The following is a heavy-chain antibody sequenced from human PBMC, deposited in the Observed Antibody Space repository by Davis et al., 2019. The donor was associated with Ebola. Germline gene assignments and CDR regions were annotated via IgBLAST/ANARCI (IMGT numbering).Heavy chain of an antibody. CDR3: AKDGDYRPFDY. D-gene: IGHD4-17*01. J-gene: IGHJ4*02. Sequence: GESLKISCAASGITFTNYALHWVRQAPGKGLQWLAVISYDGNNQYYADSVRGRFTVSRDNSKNTLYLQMNSLRPDDTAVYYCAKDGDYRPFDYWGQGTLVTVSS. CDR2: ISYDGNNQ. V-gene: IGHV3-30*04. CDR1: GITFTNYA.